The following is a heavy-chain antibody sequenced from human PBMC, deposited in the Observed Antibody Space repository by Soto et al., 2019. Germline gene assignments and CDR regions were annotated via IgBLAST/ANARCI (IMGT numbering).Heavy chain of an antibody. J-gene: IGHJ4*02. CDR3: ARDIEWLVESIDY. V-gene: IGHV3-33*01. CDR1: GFTFSGYC. D-gene: IGHD6-19*01. Sequence: GGSLRLSCAAAGFTFSGYCMHWVRQAPGKGLEWVAVIWYDGSNKYYADSVKGRFTISRDNSKNTLYLQMNSLRAEDTAVYYCARDIEWLVESIDYWGQGTLVTVSS. CDR2: IWYDGSNK.